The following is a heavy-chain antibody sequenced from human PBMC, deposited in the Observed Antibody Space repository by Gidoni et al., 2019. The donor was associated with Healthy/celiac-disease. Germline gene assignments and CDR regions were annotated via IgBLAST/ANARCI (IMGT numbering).Heavy chain of an antibody. CDR1: GFTFSSYA. CDR3: ARGNYYSTSNYFDY. D-gene: IGHD3-22*01. CDR2: ISYDGSNK. J-gene: IGHJ4*02. V-gene: IGHV3-30-3*01. Sequence: GGGVVQPGRSLRLSCAASGFTFSSYAMHWVRQAPGKGLEWVAVISYDGSNKYYADSVKGRFTISRDNSKNTLYLQMNSLRAEDTAVYYCARGNYYSTSNYFDYWGQGTLVTVSS.